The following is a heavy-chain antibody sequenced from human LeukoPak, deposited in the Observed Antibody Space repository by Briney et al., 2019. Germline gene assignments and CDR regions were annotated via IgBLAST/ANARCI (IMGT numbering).Heavy chain of an antibody. CDR3: SRDPRGSSFGPGHY. Sequence: GGAPRLSCAASGFTFDDYGMKSVPPAPGKGVEWSSHICLYGGGTVFAESVKGRVTLSRDNAKNSLYLQINSLRDEDTAFFFSSRDPRGSSFGPGHYWGQGT. CDR1: GFTFDDYG. D-gene: IGHD5-18*01. J-gene: IGHJ4*02. CDR2: ICLYGGGT. V-gene: IGHV3-20*04.